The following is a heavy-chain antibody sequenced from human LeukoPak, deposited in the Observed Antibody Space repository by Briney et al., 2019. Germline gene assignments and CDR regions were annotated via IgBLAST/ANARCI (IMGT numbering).Heavy chain of an antibody. D-gene: IGHD2-21*02. J-gene: IGHJ5*02. Sequence: PGGSLRLSCTASGFTFGDYAMSWFRQAPGKGLEWVGFIRSKAYGGTTEYAASVKGRFTISRDDSKSIAYLQMNSLKTEDTAVYYCTGGSETHPCGGDCYSPGGFDPWGQGTLVTVSS. CDR1: GFTFGDYA. V-gene: IGHV3-49*03. CDR3: TGGSETHPCGGDCYSPGGFDP. CDR2: IRSKAYGGTT.